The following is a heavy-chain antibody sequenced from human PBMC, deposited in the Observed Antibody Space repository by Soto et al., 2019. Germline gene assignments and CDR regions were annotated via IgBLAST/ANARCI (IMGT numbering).Heavy chain of an antibody. CDR1: GGSFSGYY. V-gene: IGHV4-34*01. CDR3: ARDKGDFWSGYFSPLGWFDP. CDR2: INHSGST. Sequence: SETLSLTCAVYGGSFSGYYWSWIRQPPGKGLEWIGEINHSGSTNYNPSLKSRVTISVDTSKNQFSLKLSSVTAADTAVYYCARDKGDFWSGYFSPLGWFDPWGQGTLVTVSS. J-gene: IGHJ5*02. D-gene: IGHD3-3*01.